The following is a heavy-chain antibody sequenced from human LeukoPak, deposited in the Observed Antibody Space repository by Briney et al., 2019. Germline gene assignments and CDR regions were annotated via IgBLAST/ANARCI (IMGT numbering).Heavy chain of an antibody. J-gene: IGHJ4*02. Sequence: ASVKVSCKASGYTFTDYFIHWVRQAPGQGLEWMGWINPNSGGTKYAQKFQGRVTMTRDTSISTAYMELSRLRSDDTAVHYCARVKRYQYYFDYWGQGTLVTVSS. D-gene: IGHD2-2*01. CDR2: INPNSGGT. V-gene: IGHV1-2*02. CDR3: ARVKRYQYYFDY. CDR1: GYTFTDYF.